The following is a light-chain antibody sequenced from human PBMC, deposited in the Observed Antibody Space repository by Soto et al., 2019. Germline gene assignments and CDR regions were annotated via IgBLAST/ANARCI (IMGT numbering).Light chain of an antibody. V-gene: IGKV3-20*01. CDR2: ETS. CDR1: QSVSSN. J-gene: IGKJ1*01. Sequence: EIVMTQSPATLSVSPGERATLSCRASQSVSSNLAWYQQKPGQAPRLLIYETSSRATGIPDRFSGSGSQTDFTLTISRLEPEDFAVYYCQQYGTSPRTFGQGAKVDIK. CDR3: QQYGTSPRT.